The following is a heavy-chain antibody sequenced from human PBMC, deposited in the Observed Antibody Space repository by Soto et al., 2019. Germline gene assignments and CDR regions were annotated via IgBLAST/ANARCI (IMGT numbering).Heavy chain of an antibody. V-gene: IGHV4-59*01. Sequence: SETLSLTCTVSGGSISGYYWSWIRQPPGKGLEWIGYMYNTGSTDYNPSFKSRVTISVDTSKNQFSLKLNSVTAADTAVYYCARDLWGYCGTDCYPLDVWGQGTTVTVSS. CDR1: GGSISGYY. CDR3: ARDLWGYCGTDCYPLDV. CDR2: MYNTGST. J-gene: IGHJ6*02. D-gene: IGHD2-21*02.